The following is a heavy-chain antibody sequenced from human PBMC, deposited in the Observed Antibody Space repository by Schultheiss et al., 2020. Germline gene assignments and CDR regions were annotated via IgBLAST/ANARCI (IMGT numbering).Heavy chain of an antibody. Sequence: ASVKVSCKASGYTFTGYYMHWVRQAPGQGLEWMGIINPSGGSTSYAQKFQGRVTMTRDTSTSTVYMELSSLRSEDTAVYYCARDSLPAFLLDCSSTSCYGYGMDVWGQGTTVNVSS. V-gene: IGHV1-46*01. CDR1: GYTFTGYY. CDR2: INPSGGST. D-gene: IGHD2-2*01. J-gene: IGHJ6*02. CDR3: ARDSLPAFLLDCSSTSCYGYGMDV.